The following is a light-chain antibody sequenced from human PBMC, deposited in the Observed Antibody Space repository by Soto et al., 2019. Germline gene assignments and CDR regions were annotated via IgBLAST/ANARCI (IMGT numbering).Light chain of an antibody. J-gene: IGLJ1*01. CDR2: DVS. CDR3: CSYAGSYTDV. Sequence: QSALTQPRSVSGSPGQSVTISCTGTSSDVGGYNYVSWYQQHPGRAPTLMIYDVSKRPSGVPDRFSGSKSGNTASLTISGLQAEDEDDYYCCSYAGSYTDVFGTGTKVTVL. CDR1: SSDVGGYNY. V-gene: IGLV2-11*01.